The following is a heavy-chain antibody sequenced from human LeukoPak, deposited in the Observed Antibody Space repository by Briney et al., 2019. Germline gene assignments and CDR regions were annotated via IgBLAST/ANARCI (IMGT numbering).Heavy chain of an antibody. CDR2: IYYSGST. CDR1: GGSISSSSYY. CDR3: VAEARGGIAAWFDP. J-gene: IGHJ5*02. Sequence: SVTLSLTCTVSGGSISSSSYYWGWISQPPGKGLEWIGSIYYSGSTYYNPSLKSRVTISVDTSKNQFSLKLSSVTAADTAVYYCVAEARGGIAAWFDPWGQGTLVTVSS. D-gene: IGHD6-6*01. V-gene: IGHV4-39*01.